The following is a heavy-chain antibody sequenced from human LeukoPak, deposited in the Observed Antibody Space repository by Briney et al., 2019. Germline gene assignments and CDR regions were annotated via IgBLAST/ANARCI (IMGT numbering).Heavy chain of an antibody. CDR2: IFYTESA. J-gene: IGHJ3*02. D-gene: IGHD1-26*01. CDR1: GGSIRNYY. Sequence: SETLSLTCTVSGGSIRNYYWSWIRQPPGKGLEWIGYIFYTESANYNPSLKSRVTIAVDTSKNQFSLRLSSVTAADTAVYYCARRGGSPLGAFDIWGQGTMVTVSS. CDR3: ARRGGSPLGAFDI. V-gene: IGHV4-59*01.